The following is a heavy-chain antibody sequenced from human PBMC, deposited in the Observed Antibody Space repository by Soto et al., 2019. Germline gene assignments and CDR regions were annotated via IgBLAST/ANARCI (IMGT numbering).Heavy chain of an antibody. V-gene: IGHV3-23*01. CDR1: VFSFNSYA. CDR2: ISASGGST. Sequence: EVQLLESGGGLVQPGGSLRLACAASVFSFNSYAMVWVRQAPGKGLEWVSVISASGGSTYFPYSVKGRLTFSRDNSKYVLSLEMNNLRAEATASYFCAKGSIDYIASVDRWGQGTLVLVSS. CDR3: AKGSIDYIASVDR. J-gene: IGHJ5*02. D-gene: IGHD2-15*01.